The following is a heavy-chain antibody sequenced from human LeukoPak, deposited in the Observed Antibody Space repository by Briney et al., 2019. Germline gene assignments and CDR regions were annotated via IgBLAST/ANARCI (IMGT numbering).Heavy chain of an antibody. J-gene: IGHJ3*02. Sequence: PGGSLRLSCAASGFTFSSYEINWVRQAPGKGLEWVSYISSSGNTICYADSVKGRFTISRDNAKNSLYLQMNSLSAGDTAVYYCARDIRDDSSGYYPDTFDIWGQGTMVTVSS. D-gene: IGHD3-22*01. CDR1: GFTFSSYE. V-gene: IGHV3-48*03. CDR3: ARDIRDDSSGYYPDTFDI. CDR2: ISSSGNTI.